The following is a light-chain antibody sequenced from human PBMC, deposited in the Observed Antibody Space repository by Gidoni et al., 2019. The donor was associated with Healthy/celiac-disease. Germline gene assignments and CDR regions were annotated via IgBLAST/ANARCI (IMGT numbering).Light chain of an antibody. J-gene: IGLJ2*01. V-gene: IGLV2-14*01. CDR3: SSYTSSSTHVV. Sequence: QSALTQPAAVSGSPGQTITISCTGTSSDVGGYNYVSWYQQHPGKAPKLMIYDVSHRPSWVSNRFSGSTSGTTASLTLSGLQAEDEAAYYCSSYTSSSTHVVFGGGTKLTVL. CDR2: DVS. CDR1: SSDVGGYNY.